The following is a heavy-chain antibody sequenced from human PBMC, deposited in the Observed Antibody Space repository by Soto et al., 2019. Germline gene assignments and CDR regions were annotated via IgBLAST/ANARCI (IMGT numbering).Heavy chain of an antibody. D-gene: IGHD4-17*01. CDR3: ARATTVTIRGYFDY. V-gene: IGHV4-34*01. Sequence: SETLSLTCAVYGGSFSGYYWSWIRQPPGKGLEWIGEINHSGSTNYNPSLKSRVTISVDTSKNQFSLKLSSVTAADTAVYYCARATTVTIRGYFDYWGQGTLVTVSS. CDR1: GGSFSGYY. J-gene: IGHJ4*02. CDR2: INHSGST.